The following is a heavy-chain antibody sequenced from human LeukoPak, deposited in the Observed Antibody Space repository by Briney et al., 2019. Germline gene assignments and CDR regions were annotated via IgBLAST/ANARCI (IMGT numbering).Heavy chain of an antibody. D-gene: IGHD1-26*01. J-gene: IGHJ4*02. CDR3: ARSGAPTDGYFDY. CDR2: ISSSSSYI. Sequence: GGSLRLSCAASGFTFSSYSMNWVRQAPGKGLEWVSSISSSSSYIYYADSVKGRFTISRDNAKNSLYLQMNSLRAEDTAVYYCARSGAPTDGYFDYWGQGTLVTVSS. CDR1: GFTFSSYS. V-gene: IGHV3-21*01.